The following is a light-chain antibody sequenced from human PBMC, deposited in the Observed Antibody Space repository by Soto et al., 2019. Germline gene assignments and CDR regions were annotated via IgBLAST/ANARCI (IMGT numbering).Light chain of an antibody. CDR1: QSVSSN. Sequence: EIVMTQSPATLSVSPGERATLSCRASQSVSSNLAWYQQKPGQAPRLLIYDASTRATGIPARFSGSGSGTEFTLTINSLQSEDFVVYYCQQYNNWRTFGQGTKVDIK. CDR2: DAS. CDR3: QQYNNWRT. V-gene: IGKV3-15*01. J-gene: IGKJ1*01.